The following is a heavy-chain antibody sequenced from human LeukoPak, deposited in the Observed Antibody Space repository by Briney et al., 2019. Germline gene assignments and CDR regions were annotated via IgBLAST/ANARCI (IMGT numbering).Heavy chain of an antibody. CDR1: GVTFSTYA. CDR2: ISGSGGST. V-gene: IGHV3-23*01. J-gene: IGHJ5*02. Sequence: GGSLRLSCAASGVTFSTYAMSWVRQAPGKGLEWVSAISGSGGSTYYADSVKGRFTISGGSSKNTLYLQMNSLRAEDTAVYYCAKDRDDIWMGFDPWGQGTLVTVSS. D-gene: IGHD3-9*01. CDR3: AKDRDDIWMGFDP.